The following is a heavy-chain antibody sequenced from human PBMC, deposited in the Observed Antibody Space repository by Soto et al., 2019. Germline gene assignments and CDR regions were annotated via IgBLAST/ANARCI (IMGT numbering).Heavy chain of an antibody. CDR1: GGSFRGYY. CDR2: INHTGGV. J-gene: IGHJ4*02. CDR3: GRVEISLDDIDFSTSWVYFDS. Sequence: SETLSLTCAVNGGSFRGYYCSWIRQPHGTGLERNGEINHTGGVTYKSALKSRDTILLVKSKNQFSLQLTSLTAADTALYYCGRVEISLDDIDFSTSWVYFDSWGQGALVTVSS. D-gene: IGHD2-2*01. V-gene: IGHV4-34*01.